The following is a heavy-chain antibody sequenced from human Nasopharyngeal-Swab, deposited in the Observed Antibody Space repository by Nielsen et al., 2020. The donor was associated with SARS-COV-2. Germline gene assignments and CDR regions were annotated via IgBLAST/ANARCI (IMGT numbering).Heavy chain of an antibody. Sequence: GESLKISCAASGFTFSSYEMNWVRQAPGKGLEWVSYISSSGSTIYYADSVKGRFTISSDNSKNSLYLQMNSLRAEDTAVYYCARAGRYDSSGYPLYWGQGTLVTVSS. V-gene: IGHV3-48*03. CDR2: ISSSGSTI. CDR1: GFTFSSYE. J-gene: IGHJ4*02. D-gene: IGHD3-22*01. CDR3: ARAGRYDSSGYPLY.